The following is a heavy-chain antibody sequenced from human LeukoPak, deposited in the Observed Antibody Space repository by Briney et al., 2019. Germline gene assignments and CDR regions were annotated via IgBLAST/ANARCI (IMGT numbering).Heavy chain of an antibody. CDR2: IYYSGST. Sequence: PSETLSLTCTVSGGSISSYYWSWIRQPPGKGLEWIGYIYYSGSTNYNPSLKSRVTISVDTSKNQFSLKLSSVTAADTAVYYCARGIAAAGTFDYWGQGTLVIVSS. J-gene: IGHJ4*02. D-gene: IGHD6-13*01. CDR1: GGSISSYY. CDR3: ARGIAAAGTFDY. V-gene: IGHV4-59*01.